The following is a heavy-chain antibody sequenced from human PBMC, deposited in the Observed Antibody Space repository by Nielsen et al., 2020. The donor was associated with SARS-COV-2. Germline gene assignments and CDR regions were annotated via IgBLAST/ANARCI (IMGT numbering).Heavy chain of an antibody. Sequence: SETLSLTCTVSDDSISSYYWSWIRQPPGKGLEWIGDIFYSGSTNYNPSLKSRVTLSVDTSKNQFSLKLRSVTAADTAVYYCANWGHAFDIWGQGTMVTVSS. CDR3: ANWGHAFDI. V-gene: IGHV4-59*01. CDR1: DDSISSYY. CDR2: IFYSGST. D-gene: IGHD3-16*01. J-gene: IGHJ3*02.